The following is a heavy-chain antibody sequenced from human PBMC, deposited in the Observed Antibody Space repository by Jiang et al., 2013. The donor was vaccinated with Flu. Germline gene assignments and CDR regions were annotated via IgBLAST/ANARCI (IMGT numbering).Heavy chain of an antibody. CDR3: TKSTTYFDYGGFDY. D-gene: IGHD3-9*01. CDR1: GFTFSNYA. CDR2: ITGSGGTA. J-gene: IGHJ4*02. Sequence: VQLLESGGDLVQPGGSLRLSCAASGFTFSNYAMTWVRQAPGMGLEWVAAITGSGGTAYYADTVKGRFSISRDNPKNTVYLHMSNLRAEDTAVYYCTKSTTYFDYGGFDYWGQG. V-gene: IGHV3-23*01.